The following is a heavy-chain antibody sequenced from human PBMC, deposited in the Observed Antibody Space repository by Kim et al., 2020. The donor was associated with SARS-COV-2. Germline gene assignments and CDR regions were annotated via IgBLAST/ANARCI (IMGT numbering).Heavy chain of an antibody. CDR2: IYYSGNT. D-gene: IGHD6-25*01. Sequence: SETLSLTCTVSGGSISSFYWSWIRQPPGKGLEWIGYIYYSGNTNYNPSLKSRVTISVDMSKNQFSLKLSSVTAADTAVYYCASADHFISGVIDYWGQGT. CDR1: GGSISSFY. J-gene: IGHJ4*02. V-gene: IGHV4-59*13. CDR3: ASADHFISGVIDY.